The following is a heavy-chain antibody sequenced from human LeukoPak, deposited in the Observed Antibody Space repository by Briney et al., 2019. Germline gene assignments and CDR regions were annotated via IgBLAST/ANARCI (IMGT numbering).Heavy chain of an antibody. CDR2: IYHSGST. J-gene: IGHJ6*02. Sequence: PSQTLSLTCAVSGGSISSGGYSWSWIRQPPGKGLEWIGYIYHSGSTYYNPSLKSRVTISVDTSKNQFSLKLSSVTAADTAVYYCARGGSPYYYDSSGYYQTGNYYYYGMDVWGQGTTVTVSS. CDR3: ARGGSPYYYDSSGYYQTGNYYYYGMDV. CDR1: GGSISSGGYS. V-gene: IGHV4-30-2*01. D-gene: IGHD3-22*01.